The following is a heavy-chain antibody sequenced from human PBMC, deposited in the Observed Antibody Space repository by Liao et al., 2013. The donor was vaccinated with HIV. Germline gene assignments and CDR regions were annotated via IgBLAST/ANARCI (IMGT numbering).Heavy chain of an antibody. J-gene: IGHJ3*02. CDR3: ARAHTWGFRAFDI. D-gene: IGHD7-27*01. CDR2: INHSGST. V-gene: IGHV4-34*01. Sequence: QVQLQQWGAGLLKPSETLSLTCAVYGGSFSGYFWSWIRQPPGKGLEWIGEINHSGSTNYNPSLKSRVTISVDTSKNQFSLKLSSVTAADTAVYYCARAHTWGFRAFDIWGQGTMVTVSS. CDR1: GGSFSGYF.